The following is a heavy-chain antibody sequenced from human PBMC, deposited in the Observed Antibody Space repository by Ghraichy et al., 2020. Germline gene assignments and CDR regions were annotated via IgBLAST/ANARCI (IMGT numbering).Heavy chain of an antibody. Sequence: GWSLRLSCAASGFTFSTYWMNWVRQAPGKGLEWVASIRQDGNKEYYVDSVKGRFTISRDNSKNSLYLQMHSLRAEDTAVYYCARAENFYDSTGYAGNFWGQGTLVTVSS. D-gene: IGHD3-22*01. CDR1: GFTFSTYW. CDR3: ARAENFYDSTGYAGNF. V-gene: IGHV3-7*03. J-gene: IGHJ4*02. CDR2: IRQDGNKE.